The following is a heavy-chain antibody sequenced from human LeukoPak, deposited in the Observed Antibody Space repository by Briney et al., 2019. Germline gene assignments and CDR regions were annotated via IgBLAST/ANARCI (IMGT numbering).Heavy chain of an antibody. J-gene: IGHJ6*02. CDR1: GYTFTSCA. V-gene: IGHV7-4-1*02. Sequence: ASVKVSCKASGYTFTSCAMNWVRQAPGQGLEWMGWINTNTGNPTYAQGFTGRFVFSLDTSVSTAYLQISSLKAEDTAVYYCARDGVRLRYFDWLLSPAYYGMDVWGQGTTVTVSS. D-gene: IGHD3-9*01. CDR3: ARDGVRLRYFDWLLSPAYYGMDV. CDR2: INTNTGNP.